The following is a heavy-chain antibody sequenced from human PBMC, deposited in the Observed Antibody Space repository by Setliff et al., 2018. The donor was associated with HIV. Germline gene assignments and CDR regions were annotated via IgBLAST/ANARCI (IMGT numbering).Heavy chain of an antibody. J-gene: IGHJ6*03. D-gene: IGHD6-19*01. CDR2: MNPNSGNT. V-gene: IGHV1-8*01. Sequence: GASVKVSCKASGYTFTSYDINWVRQATGQGLEWMGWMNPNSGNTGYAQKFQGRVTMTRNTSISTAYMELSSLRSEDTAVYYCARGLAVADKSYYSYYHMDVWGKGTTVTVSS. CDR3: ARGLAVADKSYYSYYHMDV. CDR1: GYTFTSYD.